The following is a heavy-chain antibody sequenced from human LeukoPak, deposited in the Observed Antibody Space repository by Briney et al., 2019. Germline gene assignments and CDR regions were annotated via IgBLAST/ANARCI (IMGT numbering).Heavy chain of an antibody. CDR3: ARDMIVVGFGALDI. V-gene: IGHV3-11*01. J-gene: IGHJ3*02. CDR2: ISSSGSTI. D-gene: IGHD3-22*01. Sequence: KPGGSLRLSCAASGFTFSVYYMSWIRQAPGKGLEWVSYISSSGSTIYYADSVKGRFTISRDNAKNSLYLQMNSLRAEDTAVYYCARDMIVVGFGALDIWGQGTMVTVSS. CDR1: GFTFSVYY.